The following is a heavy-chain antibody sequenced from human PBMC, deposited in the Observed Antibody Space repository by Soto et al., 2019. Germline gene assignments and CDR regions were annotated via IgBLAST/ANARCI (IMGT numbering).Heavy chain of an antibody. CDR1: AGTFNNYA. J-gene: IGHJ6*04. CDR2: TIPLFSTS. V-gene: IGHV1-69*06. Sequence: QELLVQSGPEVKKPGSSVTVSCKASAGTFNNYALWWVRHAPGQGLEWMGGTIPLFSTSSYAQKFQGRVTITADKSTSTVSTDMRTLRSEDTALYYCARAEGRPYYYYGMDVWGKGTTVTVSA. CDR3: ARAEGRPYYYYGMDV. D-gene: IGHD2-15*01.